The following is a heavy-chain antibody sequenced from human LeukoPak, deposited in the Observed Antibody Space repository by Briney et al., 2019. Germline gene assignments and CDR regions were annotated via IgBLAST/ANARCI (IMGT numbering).Heavy chain of an antibody. J-gene: IGHJ6*02. Sequence: GRSLRLSCEASGFIFSSYGMHWVRQAPGKGLEWLAGIWYEGSNKYYADPVKGRLTISRDNSKNTLYLQMNSLRAEDTAVYYCARGSRYSSSPPDYGMDVWGQGTTVTVSS. V-gene: IGHV3-33*01. CDR2: IWYEGSNK. D-gene: IGHD6-13*01. CDR3: ARGSRYSSSPPDYGMDV. CDR1: GFIFSSYG.